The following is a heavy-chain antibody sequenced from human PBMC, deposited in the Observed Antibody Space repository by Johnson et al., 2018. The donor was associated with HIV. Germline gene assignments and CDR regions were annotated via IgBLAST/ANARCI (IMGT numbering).Heavy chain of an antibody. J-gene: IGHJ3*02. CDR1: GFTFSSSA. D-gene: IGHD2-8*02. CDR2: ISYDGSIN. Sequence: QVQLVESGGGVVQPGKSLRLSCAASGFTFSSSAMHWVRQAPGQGLQWVALISYDGSINYFADSVQGRFTISRDNSKNTLHLQMNSLRAEDTALYYCSKDMRGLVSTGGVVGAFDIWGQGTMVTVSS. V-gene: IGHV3-30-3*01. CDR3: SKDMRGLVSTGGVVGAFDI.